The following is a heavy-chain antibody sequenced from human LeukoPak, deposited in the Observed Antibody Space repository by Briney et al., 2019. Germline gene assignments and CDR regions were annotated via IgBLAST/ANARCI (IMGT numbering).Heavy chain of an antibody. CDR2: TYYRFKGYN. D-gene: IGHD6-13*01. J-gene: IGHJ4*02. Sequence: SQTLSLTCAISGDSVSSDSAAWNWIRQSPSRGLEWLGRTYYRFKGYNDYAISVKSRITINPDTSKNQFSLQLNYVTPEATAVYYCARDRVEDIAAAGPFDYWGQGTLVTVSS. CDR1: GDSVSSDSAA. CDR3: ARDRVEDIAAAGPFDY. V-gene: IGHV6-1*01.